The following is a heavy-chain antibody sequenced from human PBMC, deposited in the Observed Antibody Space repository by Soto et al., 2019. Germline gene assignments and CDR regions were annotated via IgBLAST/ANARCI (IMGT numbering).Heavy chain of an antibody. CDR3: ARHGGGRIEVTTFNGVDV. J-gene: IGHJ6*02. CDR2: IDPSDSYT. V-gene: IGHV5-10-1*01. D-gene: IGHD4-4*01. CDR1: GYSFTSYW. Sequence: GESLKISCKGSGYSFTSYWISWVRQMPGKGLEWMGRIDPSDSYTNYSPSFQGHVTISVDKSINTAYLRWSSLKASDSAKYYCARHGGGRIEVTTFNGVDVWGQGTTVTVSS.